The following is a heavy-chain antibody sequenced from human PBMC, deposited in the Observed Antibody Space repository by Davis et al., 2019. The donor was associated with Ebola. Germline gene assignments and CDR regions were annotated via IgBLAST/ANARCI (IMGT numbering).Heavy chain of an antibody. CDR1: GFTFSSYW. CDR2: IDHSGTT. V-gene: IGHV4-34*08. D-gene: IGHD1-26*01. J-gene: IGHJ3*02. CDR3: AFVGVNTKGDARDI. Sequence: MPGGSLRLSCAASGFTFSSYWMSWIRQPPGQGLEWIAEIDHSGTTNYNSSLKSRITISADTSKNQFSLQMISVTAADTATYYCAFVGVNTKGDARDIWGQGTKVIVTS.